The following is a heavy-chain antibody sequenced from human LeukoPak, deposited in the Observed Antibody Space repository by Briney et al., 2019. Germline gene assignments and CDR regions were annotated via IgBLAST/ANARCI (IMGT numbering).Heavy chain of an antibody. D-gene: IGHD3-22*01. CDR2: IYYSGST. Sequence: SETLSLTWTVSGGSISSYYWSWIRQPPGKGLEWVGYIYYSGSTNYNPSLKSRVTISVDTTKHQFSLKLSSVTAADTAVYYCARGYYYDSSGYYPGAFDIWGQGTMVTVSS. CDR3: ARGYYYDSSGYYPGAFDI. J-gene: IGHJ3*02. V-gene: IGHV4-59*01. CDR1: GGSISSYY.